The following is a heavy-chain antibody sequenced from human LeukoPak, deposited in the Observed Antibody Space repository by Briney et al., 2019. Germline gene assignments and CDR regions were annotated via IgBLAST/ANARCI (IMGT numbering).Heavy chain of an antibody. CDR3: ARDLVDYGDSTGVRFDY. CDR2: IIPIFGTA. CDR1: GGTFSSYA. J-gene: IGHJ4*02. Sequence: SVKVSCKASGGTFSSYAISWVRQAPGQGLEWMGGIIPIFGTANYAQKFQGRVTITADKSTSTAYMELSSLRSEDTAVYYCARDLVDYGDSTGVRFDYWGQGTLVTVSS. V-gene: IGHV1-69*06. D-gene: IGHD4-17*01.